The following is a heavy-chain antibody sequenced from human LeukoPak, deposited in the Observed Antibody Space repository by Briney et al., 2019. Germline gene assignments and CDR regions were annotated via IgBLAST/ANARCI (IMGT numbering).Heavy chain of an antibody. V-gene: IGHV1-18*01. J-gene: IGHJ4*02. CDR3: AWTKYYDVWCCYYPRYYFDG. CDR1: GYTFTSYG. D-gene: IGHD3-3*01. CDR2: ISAYNGNT. Sequence: ASVKVSCKASGYTFTSYGISWVRQAPGQGLEWMGWISAYNGNTNYAQTLQGRVTMTTDTSTSTASMELKSMRSDDTAGYYCAWTKYYDVWCCYYPRYYFDGWGQGTLVTV.